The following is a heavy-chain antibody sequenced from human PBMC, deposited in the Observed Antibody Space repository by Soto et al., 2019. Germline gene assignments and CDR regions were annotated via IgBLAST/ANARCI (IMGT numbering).Heavy chain of an antibody. CDR3: ARHSTGIAAAGPPAY. Sequence: GESLKISCKGSGYSFTSYWISWVRQVPGKGLEWMGRIDPSDSYTNYSPSFQGHVTISADKSISTAYLQWSSLKASDTAMYYCARHSTGIAAAGPPAYWGQGTLVTVSS. D-gene: IGHD6-13*01. CDR2: IDPSDSYT. J-gene: IGHJ4*02. CDR1: GYSFTSYW. V-gene: IGHV5-10-1*01.